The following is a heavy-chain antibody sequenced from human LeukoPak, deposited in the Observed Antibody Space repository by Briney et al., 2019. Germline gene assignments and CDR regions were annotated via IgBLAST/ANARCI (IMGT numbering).Heavy chain of an antibody. CDR1: GFTFSSYS. V-gene: IGHV3-21*01. Sequence: PGGSLRLSCAASGFTFSSYSMNWVRQAPGKGLEWVSSISSSSSYIYYADSVKGRFTISRDSAKNSLYLQMNSLRAEDTAVYYCARVPLNWNYVVYYFDYWGQGTLVTVSS. D-gene: IGHD1-7*01. CDR2: ISSSSSYI. J-gene: IGHJ4*02. CDR3: ARVPLNWNYVVYYFDY.